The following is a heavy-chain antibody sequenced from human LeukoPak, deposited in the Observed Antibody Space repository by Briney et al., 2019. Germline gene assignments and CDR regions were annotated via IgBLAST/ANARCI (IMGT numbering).Heavy chain of an antibody. V-gene: IGHV4-4*09. Sequence: PSETLSLTCTVSGGSISSYYWSWIRQPPGKGLEWIGYIYISGSTNYNPSLKSRVTISVDRPKNQFSLKLSSVTAADTAVYYCASGYFDWLLRYWGQGTLVTVSS. CDR1: GGSISSYY. CDR2: IYISGST. D-gene: IGHD3-9*01. CDR3: ASGYFDWLLRY. J-gene: IGHJ4*02.